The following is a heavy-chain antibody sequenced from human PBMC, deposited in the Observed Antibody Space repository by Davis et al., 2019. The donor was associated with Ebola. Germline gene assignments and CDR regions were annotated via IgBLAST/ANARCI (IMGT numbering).Heavy chain of an antibody. D-gene: IGHD2-2*01. CDR2: IWYDGSNT. Sequence: GESLKISCAASGFTFSSSGMHWVRQAPGKGLEWVAVIWYDGSNTYYADSVKGRFTISRDNSKNTLYLQMNSLRAEDTAVYYCARDVSDQGLYYYYGMDVWGQGTTVTVSS. CDR3: ARDVSDQGLYYYYGMDV. J-gene: IGHJ6*02. CDR1: GFTFSSSG. V-gene: IGHV3-33*01.